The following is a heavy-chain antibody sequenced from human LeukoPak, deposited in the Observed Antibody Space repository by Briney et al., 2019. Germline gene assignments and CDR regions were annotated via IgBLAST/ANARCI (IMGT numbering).Heavy chain of an antibody. CDR2: INHSGST. V-gene: IGHV4-34*01. Sequence: SETLSLTCAVYGGSFSGYYWSWIRQPPGKGLEWIGEINHSGSTNYNPSLKSRVTISVDTSKNQFSLKLSSVTAADTAVYYCAGGGPTFRFSSGGSGWFDPWGQGTLVTVSS. CDR1: GGSFSGYY. D-gene: IGHD6-25*01. J-gene: IGHJ5*02. CDR3: AGGGPTFRFSSGGSGWFDP.